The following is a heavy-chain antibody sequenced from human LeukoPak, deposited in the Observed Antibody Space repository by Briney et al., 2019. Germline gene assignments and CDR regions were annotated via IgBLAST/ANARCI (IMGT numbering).Heavy chain of an antibody. Sequence: SETLSLTCAVYGGSFSGYYWSWIRQPPGKGLEWIGEINHSGSTNYNPSLKCRVTISVDTSKNQFSLKLSSVPAADTAVYYCARVRGLDFWSGYYAHWGQGTLVTVSS. V-gene: IGHV4-34*01. D-gene: IGHD3-3*01. J-gene: IGHJ4*02. CDR3: ARVRGLDFWSGYYAH. CDR1: GGSFSGYY. CDR2: INHSGST.